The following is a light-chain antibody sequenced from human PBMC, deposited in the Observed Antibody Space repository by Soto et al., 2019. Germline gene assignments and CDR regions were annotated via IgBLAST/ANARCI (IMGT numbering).Light chain of an antibody. J-gene: IGKJ2*01. CDR1: QTINDW. V-gene: IGKV1-5*03. CDR2: RAS. Sequence: DIQMTQSPSTLSASVGDRVTIACRASQTINDWLAWYQQKPGKVPALLIYRASNLQNGVPSRFSGSGSGTELTLTIISLQPDDFASYYCLLYNSYSYTFGQGTKVDIK. CDR3: LLYNSYSYT.